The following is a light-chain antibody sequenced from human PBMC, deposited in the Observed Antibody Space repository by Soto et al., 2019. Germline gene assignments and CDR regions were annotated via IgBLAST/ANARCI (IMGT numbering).Light chain of an antibody. J-gene: IGKJ4*01. CDR1: PSISSY. V-gene: IGKV1-39*01. CDR2: AAS. Sequence: DIQMTQSPSSLSASVGDRVTITCRASPSISSYLNWYQQTPGKAPRLLIYAASSLQSGVPSRFSGSGSGTDFTLTISSLQPEDFATYYCQRRFSTPLTFGGGTKVESK. CDR3: QRRFSTPLT.